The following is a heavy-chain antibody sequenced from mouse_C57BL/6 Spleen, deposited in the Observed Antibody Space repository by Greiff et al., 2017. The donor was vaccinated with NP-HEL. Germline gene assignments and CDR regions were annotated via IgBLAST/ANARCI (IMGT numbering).Heavy chain of an antibody. J-gene: IGHJ3*01. V-gene: IGHV5-4*01. Sequence: EVMLVESGGGLVKPGGSLKLSCAASGFTFSGYAMSWVRQTPEKRLEWVATISDGGSYTYYPDNVKGRFTISRDNAKNNLYLQMSHLKSEDTAMYYCARDDADKAWFAYWGQGTLVTVSA. CDR1: GFTFSGYA. CDR2: ISDGGSYT. CDR3: ARDDADKAWFAY.